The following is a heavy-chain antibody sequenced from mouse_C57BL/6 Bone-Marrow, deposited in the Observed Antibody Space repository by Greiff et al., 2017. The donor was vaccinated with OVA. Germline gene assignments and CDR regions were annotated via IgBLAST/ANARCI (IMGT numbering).Heavy chain of an antibody. Sequence: EVQLQQSGPELVKPGASVKIPCKASGYTFTDYNMDWVKQSHGKSLEWIGDINPNNGGTIYNQKFKGKATLTVDKSSSTAYMELRSLTSEDTAVYYCARGSYYSNNAYFDVWGTGTTVTVSS. CDR2: INPNNGGT. CDR3: ARGSYYSNNAYFDV. CDR1: GYTFTDYN. V-gene: IGHV1-18*01. D-gene: IGHD2-5*01. J-gene: IGHJ1*03.